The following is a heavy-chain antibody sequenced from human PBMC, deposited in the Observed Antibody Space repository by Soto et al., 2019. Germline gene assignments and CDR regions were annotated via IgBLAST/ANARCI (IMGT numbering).Heavy chain of an antibody. D-gene: IGHD6-19*01. V-gene: IGHV3-72*01. Sequence: PGGSLRLCCAASGFTFSDHYVDWVRQAPGKGLEWVGRTRNKANSYTTEYAASVKGRFTISRDDSKNSGYLQMNSLKTEDTAVYYCVRALYNSGWYEDYWGQGTLVTVSS. J-gene: IGHJ4*02. CDR2: TRNKANSYTT. CDR3: VRALYNSGWYEDY. CDR1: GFTFSDHY.